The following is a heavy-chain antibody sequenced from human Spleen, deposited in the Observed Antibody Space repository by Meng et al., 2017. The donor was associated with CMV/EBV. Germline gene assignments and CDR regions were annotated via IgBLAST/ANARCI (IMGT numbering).Heavy chain of an antibody. D-gene: IGHD6-19*01. J-gene: IGHJ5*02. CDR2: IYHSGST. V-gene: IGHV4-4*02. CDR3: AISRYNSGLFPS. Sequence: CAFSGGSISSSNLWTWVRQVPGKGLEWIGEIYHSGSTNYNPSLKSRVTISVDKFKNQFSLKLGSVTAADTAVYYCAISRYNSGLFPSWGQGALVTVSS. CDR1: GGSISSSNL.